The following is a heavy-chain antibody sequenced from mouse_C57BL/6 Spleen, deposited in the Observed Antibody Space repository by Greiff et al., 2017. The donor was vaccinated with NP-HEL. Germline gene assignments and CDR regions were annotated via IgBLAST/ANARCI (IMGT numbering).Heavy chain of an antibody. D-gene: IGHD3-2*02. Sequence: QVQLQQPGAELVMPGASVKLSCKASGYTFTSYWMHWVKQRPGQGLEWIGEIDPSDSYTNYNQKFKGKATLTVDTSSSTAYMQLSSLTSEDSAVYYCARSERDSSGYGFAYWGQGTLVTVSA. V-gene: IGHV1-69*01. CDR1: GYTFTSYW. J-gene: IGHJ3*01. CDR2: IDPSDSYT. CDR3: ARSERDSSGYGFAY.